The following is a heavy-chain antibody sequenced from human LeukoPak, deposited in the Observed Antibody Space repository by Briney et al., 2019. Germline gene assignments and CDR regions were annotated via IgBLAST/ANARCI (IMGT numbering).Heavy chain of an antibody. J-gene: IGHJ5*02. CDR1: GYTFTGYY. D-gene: IGHD3-10*01. CDR3: ARGVLIWFGELDWFDP. V-gene: IGHV1-8*02. CDR2: MNPNSGNT. Sequence: ASVKVSCKASGYTFTGYYMHWVRQAPGQGLEWMGWMNPNSGNTGYAQKFQGRVTMTRNTSISTAYMELSSLRSEDTAVYYCARGVLIWFGELDWFDPWGQGTLVTVSS.